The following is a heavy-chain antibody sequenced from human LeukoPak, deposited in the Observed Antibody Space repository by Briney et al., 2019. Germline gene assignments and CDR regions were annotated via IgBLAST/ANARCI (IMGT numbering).Heavy chain of an antibody. CDR3: ARDGYLAADY. CDR1: DGSINTPNYY. V-gene: IGHV4-39*07. Sequence: SETLSLTCTVSDGSINTPNYYWGWIRQPPGKGLEWIGNIFYRGSTYYGPSLKSRVTISLDTSKNQFSLNLNSVTAADTAVYYCARDGYLAADYWGQGTLVTVSS. D-gene: IGHD2-2*03. J-gene: IGHJ4*02. CDR2: IFYRGST.